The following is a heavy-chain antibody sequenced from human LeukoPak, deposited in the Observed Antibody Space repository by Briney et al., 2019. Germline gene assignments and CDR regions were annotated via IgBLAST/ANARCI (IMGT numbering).Heavy chain of an antibody. V-gene: IGHV3-64*01. Sequence: GRSLRLSCVASGFTFGNHAMHWVRQAPGKALEYVAGVSSNGANTFHANSVNDRFTITRDNSKNILYLQMGSLRAEDMAVYYCARGEEFYDSSGYRRLDSWGQGTLVVVSS. CDR2: VSSNGANT. CDR3: ARGEEFYDSSGYRRLDS. D-gene: IGHD3-22*01. J-gene: IGHJ4*02. CDR1: GFTFGNHA.